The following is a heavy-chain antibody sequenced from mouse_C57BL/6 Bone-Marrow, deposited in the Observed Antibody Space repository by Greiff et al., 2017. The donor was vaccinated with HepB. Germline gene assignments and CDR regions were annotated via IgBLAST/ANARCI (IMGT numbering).Heavy chain of an antibody. J-gene: IGHJ3*01. Sequence: VQLKESGGDLVKPGGSLKLSCAASGFTFSSYGMSWVRQTPDKRLEWVATISSGGSYTYYPDSVKGRFTISRDNAKNTLYLQMSSLKSEDTAMYYCARHGGYEGFAYWGQGTLVTVSA. V-gene: IGHV5-6*01. CDR2: ISSGGSYT. D-gene: IGHD2-2*01. CDR3: ARHGGYEGFAY. CDR1: GFTFSSYG.